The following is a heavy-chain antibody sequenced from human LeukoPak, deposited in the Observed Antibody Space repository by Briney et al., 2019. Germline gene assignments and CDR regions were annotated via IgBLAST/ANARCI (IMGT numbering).Heavy chain of an antibody. J-gene: IGHJ4*02. D-gene: IGHD4-17*01. CDR2: ISGSGGST. V-gene: IGHV3-23*01. Sequence: GGSLRLSCAASGFTVSSNYMSWVRQAPGKGLEWVSAISGSGGSTYYADSVKGRFTISRDNSKNTLYLQMNSLRAEDTAVYYCAKDRVSLGTTVTTDYWGQGTLVTVSS. CDR3: AKDRVSLGTTVTTDY. CDR1: GFTVSSNY.